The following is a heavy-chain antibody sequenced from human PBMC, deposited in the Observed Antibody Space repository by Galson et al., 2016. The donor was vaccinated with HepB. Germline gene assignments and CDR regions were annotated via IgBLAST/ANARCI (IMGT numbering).Heavy chain of an antibody. CDR2: IYYSGST. J-gene: IGHJ4*02. V-gene: IGHV4-39*01. CDR3: ARTQGQRVNHYYFDH. CDR1: GGSISTTTYY. Sequence: ETLSLTCTASGGSISTTTYYWAWIRQPPGKGLEWIGSIYYSGSTYYNPSLKSRVTISVDTPKNQFSLKVSSVTAADTAVYYCARTQGQRVNHYYFDHWGQGTLVTVSS. D-gene: IGHD3-10*01.